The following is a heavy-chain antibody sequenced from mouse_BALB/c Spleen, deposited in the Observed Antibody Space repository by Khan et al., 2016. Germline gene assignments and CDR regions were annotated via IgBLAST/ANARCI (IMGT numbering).Heavy chain of an antibody. CDR2: ISPDSSTI. CDR3: AGTFTTEFAY. CDR1: GFDFSRHW. V-gene: IGHV4-1*02. J-gene: IGHJ3*01. Sequence: EVKLLESGGGLVQPGGSLKLSCAASGFDFSRHWMSWVRQAPGKGLEWIGEISPDSSTINCTPSLKDKFILSRDNAKNTLYLQMSKMRSEHTAPYNYAGTFTTEFAYRGQAALVTVSA. D-gene: IGHD1-1*01.